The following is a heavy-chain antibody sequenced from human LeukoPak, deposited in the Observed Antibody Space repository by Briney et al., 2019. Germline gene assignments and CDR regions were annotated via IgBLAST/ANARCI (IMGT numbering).Heavy chain of an antibody. D-gene: IGHD3-9*01. V-gene: IGHV1-69*05. Sequence: ASVKVSCKASGGTFSSYAISWVRQAPGQGLEWMGGIIPIFGTANYAQKFQGRVTITTDESTSTAYMELSSLRSEDTAVYYCARDILDPDIFPEGSWFDPWGQGTLVTVSS. J-gene: IGHJ5*02. CDR3: ARDILDPDIFPEGSWFDP. CDR2: IIPIFGTA. CDR1: GGTFSSYA.